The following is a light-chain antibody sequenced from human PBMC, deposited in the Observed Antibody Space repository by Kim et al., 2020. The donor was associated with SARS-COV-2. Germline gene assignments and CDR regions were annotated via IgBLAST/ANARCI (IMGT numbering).Light chain of an antibody. CDR1: RSNIGSNS. CDR2: SNS. J-gene: IGLJ2*01. CDR3: AAWDDSLKGVV. V-gene: IGLV1-44*01. Sequence: GRGVTISCSGSRSNIGSNSVSWFQQLPGTAPKLLIYSNSQRPSGVPDRFSGSTSGTSASLAISGLQSEDETDYYCAAWDDSLKGVVFGGGTQLTVL.